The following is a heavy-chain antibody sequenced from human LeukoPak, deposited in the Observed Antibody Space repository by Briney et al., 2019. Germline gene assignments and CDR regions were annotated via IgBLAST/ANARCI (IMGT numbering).Heavy chain of an antibody. J-gene: IGHJ3*02. CDR1: GFTFSTYD. Sequence: PGGSLRLSCAASGFTFSTYDMHWVRQAPGKGLEWVAVISYDGGYKYYAESVKGRFTISGDNSKNTLYLQMNSVRAEDTAVYYCAKKMGESPFDIWGQGTMVTVSS. CDR3: AKKMGESPFDI. CDR2: ISYDGGYK. D-gene: IGHD1-26*01. V-gene: IGHV3-30*18.